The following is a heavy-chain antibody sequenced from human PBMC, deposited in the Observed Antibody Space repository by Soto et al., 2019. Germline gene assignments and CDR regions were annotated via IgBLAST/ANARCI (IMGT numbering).Heavy chain of an antibody. Sequence: KRGGSLRLSCATSGFTFRDYYFSWVRQAPGEGLEWISYISHSGKTIYYADSVKGRFTISRDDAKNTLYLQMNSLRAEDTAMYYCTRRDSGAFDVWGHGTMVTVSS. CDR2: ISHSGKTI. J-gene: IGHJ3*01. CDR1: GFTFRDYY. CDR3: TRRDSGAFDV. V-gene: IGHV3-11*01.